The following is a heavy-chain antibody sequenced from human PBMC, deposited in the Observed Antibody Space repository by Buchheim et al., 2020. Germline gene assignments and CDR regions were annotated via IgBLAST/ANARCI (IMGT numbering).Heavy chain of an antibody. CDR2: LFTSGTT. Sequence: QVQLQESGPGLVRPSETLSLTCTVSGDSISSGSFYWSWVRQPPGKGLEYIGYLFTSGTTNYNPSLKSRATIPVDTSKNHFSLRLTSLTTADTAVYYCARADYYGMDLWGQGT. V-gene: IGHV4-61*03. CDR1: GDSISSGSFY. CDR3: ARADYYGMDL. J-gene: IGHJ6*02.